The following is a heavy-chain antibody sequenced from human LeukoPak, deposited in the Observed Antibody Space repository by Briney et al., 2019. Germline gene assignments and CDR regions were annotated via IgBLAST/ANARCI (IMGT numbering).Heavy chain of an antibody. J-gene: IGHJ4*02. Sequence: ASVKLSCKAFGYTLTELSMHWLPQAPGNGPEGRGGFDSEDGKTIYAQKFQGRVTMTEDTSTDTAYMVLSSMRSADTAVYYCATHLGYGSEPVRYWGQGTLVTVSS. D-gene: IGHD3-10*01. CDR3: ATHLGYGSEPVRY. CDR2: FDSEDGKT. V-gene: IGHV1-24*01. CDR1: GYTLTELS.